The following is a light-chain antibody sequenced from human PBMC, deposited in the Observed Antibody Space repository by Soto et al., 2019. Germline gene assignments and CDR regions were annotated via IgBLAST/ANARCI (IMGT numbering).Light chain of an antibody. CDR2: EVS. CDR1: SSDVGGYNY. Sequence: QSALTQPASVSGSPGQSITISCTGTSSDVGGYNYVSWYQQHPGTAPKLMIYEVSNRPSGVSNRFSGSKSGNTASLTISGLQAEDEADYYCSSYTNSNPPFYVVGTGTKVTVL. V-gene: IGLV2-14*01. CDR3: SSYTNSNPPFYV. J-gene: IGLJ1*01.